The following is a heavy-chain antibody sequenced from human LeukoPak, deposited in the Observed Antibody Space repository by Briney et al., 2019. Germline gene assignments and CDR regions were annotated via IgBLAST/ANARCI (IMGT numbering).Heavy chain of an antibody. Sequence: KYGESLKISCKGSGYSFTSYWIGWVRQMPGKGLEWMGIIYPGDSDTRYSPSFQGQVTISADKSISTAYLQWSSLKASDTAMYYCARHRPGNTMILNDAFDIWGQGTMVTVSS. CDR1: GYSFTSYW. V-gene: IGHV5-51*01. CDR3: ARHRPGNTMILNDAFDI. J-gene: IGHJ3*02. CDR2: IYPGDSDT. D-gene: IGHD3-22*01.